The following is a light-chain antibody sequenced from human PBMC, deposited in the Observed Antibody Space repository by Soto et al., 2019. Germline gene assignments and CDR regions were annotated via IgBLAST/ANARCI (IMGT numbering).Light chain of an antibody. J-gene: IGKJ3*01. V-gene: IGKV1-9*01. CDR3: QHLNNYPPFT. CDR2: GTF. CDR1: QDIKTY. Sequence: IPLTQSPSSLSASVGDRVSITCRASQDIKTYLAWYQQKQGKAPKLLISGTFTLQSGVPSRFNGSGSETDFTLTISRLQPEDFATYYCQHLNNYPPFTFGPGTKVDLE.